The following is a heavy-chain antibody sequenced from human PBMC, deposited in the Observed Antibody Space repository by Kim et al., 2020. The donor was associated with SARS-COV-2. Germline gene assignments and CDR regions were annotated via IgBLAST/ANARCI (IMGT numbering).Heavy chain of an antibody. J-gene: IGHJ5*02. Sequence: NRSRKSRVTISVDTSKNQFSLKLSSVTAADTAVYYCASVYSSGWYGWFDPWGQGTLVTVSS. V-gene: IGHV4-39*07. CDR3: ASVYSSGWYGWFDP. D-gene: IGHD6-19*01.